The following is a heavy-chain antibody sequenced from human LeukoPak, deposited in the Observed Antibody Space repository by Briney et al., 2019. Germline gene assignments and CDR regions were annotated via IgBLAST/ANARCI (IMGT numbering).Heavy chain of an antibody. CDR1: GGSFSGYY. J-gene: IGHJ4*02. Sequence: SETLSLTCAVYGGSFSGYYWSWIRQPPGKGLEWIGEINHSGSTNYNPSLKSRVTISVDTSKNQFSLKLSPVTAADTAVYYCARGGVGATPHYFDYWGQGTLVTVSS. CDR2: INHSGST. V-gene: IGHV4-34*01. D-gene: IGHD1-26*01. CDR3: ARGGVGATPHYFDY.